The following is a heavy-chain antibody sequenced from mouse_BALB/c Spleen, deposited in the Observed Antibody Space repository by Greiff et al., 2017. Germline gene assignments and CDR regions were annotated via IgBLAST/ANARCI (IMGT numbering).Heavy chain of an antibody. J-gene: IGHJ3*01. V-gene: IGHV5-17*03. CDR2: ISSGGGST. Sequence: EVKLVESGGGLVQPGGSRKLSCAASGFTFSSFGMHWVRQAPEKGLEWVAYISSGGGSTYYPDTVKGRFTISRDNAKHTLYLQMSSLKSEDTAMYYCARQTRGLAWFAYWGQGTLVTVSA. CDR3: ARQTRGLAWFAY. CDR1: GFTFSSFG.